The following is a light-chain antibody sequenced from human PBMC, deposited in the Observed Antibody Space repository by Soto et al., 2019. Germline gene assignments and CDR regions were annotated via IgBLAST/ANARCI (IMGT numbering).Light chain of an antibody. Sequence: DIQMTQSPSTRSASVGDRVTITCRASQSISSWLAWYQQKPGKAPKLLIYDASSLESGVPSRFSGSGSGTGFTLTISSLQPDDFATYYCQQYNSYSPTFGQGTKVDIK. CDR2: DAS. CDR1: QSISSW. CDR3: QQYNSYSPT. V-gene: IGKV1-5*01. J-gene: IGKJ1*01.